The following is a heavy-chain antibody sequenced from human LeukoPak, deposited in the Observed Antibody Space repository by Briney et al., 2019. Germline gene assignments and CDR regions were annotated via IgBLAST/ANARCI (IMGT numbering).Heavy chain of an antibody. CDR2: ISSNGGST. CDR3: VKGTVGYCSGGSCYSGFNWFDP. Sequence: PTGGSLRLSCSAPGFTFSSYAMHWVRQAPGKGLEYVSAISSNGGSTYYADSVKGRFTISRDNSKNTLYLQMSSLRAEDTAVYYCVKGTVGYCSGGSCYSGFNWFDPWGQGTLVTVSS. V-gene: IGHV3-64D*06. CDR1: GFTFSSYA. J-gene: IGHJ5*02. D-gene: IGHD2-15*01.